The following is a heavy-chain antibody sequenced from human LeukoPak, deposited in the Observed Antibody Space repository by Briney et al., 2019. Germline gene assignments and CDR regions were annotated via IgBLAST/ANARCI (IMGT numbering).Heavy chain of an antibody. CDR3: ARSLLGIASPSYYYMDV. Sequence: ASVKVSCKVSGYTLTELSIHWVRQAPGKGLEWMGGFDPEHGEAIYAQKFQGRVTMTEDTSTDTAYMELSSLRSEDTAVYYCARSLLGIASPSYYYMDVWGKGTTVTVSS. CDR1: GYTLTELS. CDR2: FDPEHGEA. V-gene: IGHV1-24*01. D-gene: IGHD6-6*01. J-gene: IGHJ6*03.